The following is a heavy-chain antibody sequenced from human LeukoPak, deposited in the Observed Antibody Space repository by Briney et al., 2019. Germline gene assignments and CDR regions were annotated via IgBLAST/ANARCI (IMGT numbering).Heavy chain of an antibody. D-gene: IGHD3-10*01. CDR2: MNPNSGNT. CDR3: ARGGTLVQGVTILYGMDV. CDR1: GDTFTSYD. Sequence: ASVKVSCKTSGDTFTSYDMNWVRQATGQGLEWMGWMNPNSGNTGYAQKFRGRVTMTGDTSTSTAYMELSSLRSEDTAVYYCARGGTLVQGVTILYGMDVWGQGTTVTVSS. V-gene: IGHV1-8*02. J-gene: IGHJ6*02.